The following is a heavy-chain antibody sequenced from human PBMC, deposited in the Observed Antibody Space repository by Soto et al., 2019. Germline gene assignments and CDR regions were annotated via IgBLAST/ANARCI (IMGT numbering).Heavy chain of an antibody. CDR3: ATGYGDPYYFDY. D-gene: IGHD4-17*01. Sequence: ASVKVSCKVSGYTLTELSMHWVRQAPGKGLEWMGGFDPEDGETIYAQKFQGRVTMTEDTSTDTAYMELSSLRSEDTAMYYCATGYGDPYYFDYWGQGTLVNV. V-gene: IGHV1-24*01. J-gene: IGHJ4*02. CDR1: GYTLTELS. CDR2: FDPEDGET.